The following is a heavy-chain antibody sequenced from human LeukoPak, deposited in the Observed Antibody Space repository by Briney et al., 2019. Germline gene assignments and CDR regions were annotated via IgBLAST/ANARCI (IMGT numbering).Heavy chain of an antibody. Sequence: TSETLSLTCAVYGGSFSGYYWSWIRQPPGKGLEWIGEINHSGSTNYNPSLKSRVTISADTSKNQFSLKLSSVTAADTAVYYCARDSDSSGWSHWGQGTLVTVSS. CDR1: GGSFSGYY. CDR2: INHSGST. D-gene: IGHD6-19*01. CDR3: ARDSDSSGWSH. V-gene: IGHV4-34*01. J-gene: IGHJ4*02.